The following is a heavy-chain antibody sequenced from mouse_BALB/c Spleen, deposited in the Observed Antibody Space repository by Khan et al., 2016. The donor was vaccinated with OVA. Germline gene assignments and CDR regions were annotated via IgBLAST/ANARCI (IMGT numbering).Heavy chain of an antibody. CDR1: GYAFSNYW. CDR3: ARSGYDYFAY. CDR2: IYPGDGDT. V-gene: IGHV1-80*01. J-gene: IGHJ3*01. Sequence: QVQLKESGAELVRPGPSVKISCKVSGYAFSNYWMNWVKQRPGQGLEWIVQIYPGDGDTSFNGKFRGKATLTADTSSSPAYMQLSSLTSEDSAVFFCARSGYDYFAYWGRGTLVTVSA. D-gene: IGHD2-14*01.